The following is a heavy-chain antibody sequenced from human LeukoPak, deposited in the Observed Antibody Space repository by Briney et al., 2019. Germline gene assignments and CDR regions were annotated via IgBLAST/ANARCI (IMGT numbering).Heavy chain of an antibody. CDR1: GGSSSGYY. D-gene: IGHD3-22*01. Sequence: PSETLSLTCVLYGGSSSGYYWNWIRQPPGKGLEWIGEINHSGSTNYNPSLKSRVTISVDTSKNQFSLKLSSVTAADTAVYYCARDHDSSGYAFDIWGQGTMVTVSS. V-gene: IGHV4-34*01. CDR3: ARDHDSSGYAFDI. J-gene: IGHJ3*02. CDR2: INHSGST.